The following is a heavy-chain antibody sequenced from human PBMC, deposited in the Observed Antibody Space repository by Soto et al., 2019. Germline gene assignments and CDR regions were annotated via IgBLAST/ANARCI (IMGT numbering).Heavy chain of an antibody. CDR2: FSGSGDNT. J-gene: IGHJ6*02. Sequence: GGSLRRSCAASGFTFSSYAMSCVRQAPGKGLEWVSSFSGSGDNTDYADSVKGRFTISRDNSKNTLYMQMNSLRAEDTAVYYCAKDRYDILTGYPIQYGMDVWGQGTTVTVSS. CDR3: AKDRYDILTGYPIQYGMDV. V-gene: IGHV3-23*01. CDR1: GFTFSSYA. D-gene: IGHD3-9*01.